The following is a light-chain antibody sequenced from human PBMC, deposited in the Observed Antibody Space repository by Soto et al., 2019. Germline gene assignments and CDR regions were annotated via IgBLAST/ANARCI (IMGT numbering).Light chain of an antibody. CDR3: SSYIGSSLL. CDR1: SDVGGYDY. V-gene: IGLV2-14*03. CDR2: DAI. Sequence: QSALTQPASVSASPGQSITISCTETSDVGGYDYVSWYQHHPGKAPKLIIYDAINRPSGVSNRFSGSKSGNTASLTISGLQAEDEADYYCSSYIGSSLLFGGGTQLTVL. J-gene: IGLJ2*01.